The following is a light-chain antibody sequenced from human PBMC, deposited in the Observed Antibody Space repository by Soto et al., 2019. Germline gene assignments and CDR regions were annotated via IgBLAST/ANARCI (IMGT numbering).Light chain of an antibody. CDR2: GAS. V-gene: IGKV3-15*01. Sequence: DIVMAQSPDTLSVSPGERATLSCRASQSVSSNLAWYQQKLGQAPRLLIYGASTRATDIPPRFSGSGSGTEFTLTISSLQSEDFAVYYCQQYNNWLTFGGGTKVDIK. J-gene: IGKJ4*01. CDR1: QSVSSN. CDR3: QQYNNWLT.